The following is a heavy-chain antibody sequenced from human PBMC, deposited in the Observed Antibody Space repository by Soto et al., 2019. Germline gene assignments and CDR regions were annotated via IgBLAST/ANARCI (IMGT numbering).Heavy chain of an antibody. CDR1: GGSISSGGYY. CDR2: IYYSGST. V-gene: IGHV4-31*03. CDR3: ARDMCGDCFSCDY. Sequence: QVQLQESGPGLVKPSQTLSLTCTVSGGSISSGGYYWSWIRQHPGKGLEWIGNIYYSGSTYYNPSLQSRVTISVDTSKNQFSLQLSSVTAADTGVYYCARDMCGDCFSCDYWGQGTLGTVSS. D-gene: IGHD2-21*02. J-gene: IGHJ4*02.